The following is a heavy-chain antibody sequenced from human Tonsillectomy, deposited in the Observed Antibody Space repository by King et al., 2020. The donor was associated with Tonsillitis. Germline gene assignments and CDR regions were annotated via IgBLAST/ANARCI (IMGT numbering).Heavy chain of an antibody. Sequence: QLVQSGGGLVQPGRSLRLSCAASGFTFDDYAMHWVRQAPGKGLEWVSGISWNSGSIGYADSVKGRFTISRDNAKNSLYLQMNSLRAEDTAVYYCAIGSGGGPWIDLDLWGRGTLVTVSS. CDR1: GFTFDDYA. CDR2: ISWNSGSI. CDR3: AIGSGGGPWIDLDL. J-gene: IGHJ2*01. V-gene: IGHV3-9*01. D-gene: IGHD5-12*01.